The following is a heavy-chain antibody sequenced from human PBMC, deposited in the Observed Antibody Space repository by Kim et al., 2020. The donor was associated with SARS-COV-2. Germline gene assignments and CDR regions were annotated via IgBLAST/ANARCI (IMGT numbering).Heavy chain of an antibody. CDR2: SGVVGTT. CDR3: ANVVG. D-gene: IGHD2-15*01. V-gene: IGHV3-23*01. Sequence: SGVVGTTYYAASVKGRFTVSRDNSKNTLYLQMNSLRAEDTAVYYCANVVGWGQGTLVTVPS. J-gene: IGHJ4*02.